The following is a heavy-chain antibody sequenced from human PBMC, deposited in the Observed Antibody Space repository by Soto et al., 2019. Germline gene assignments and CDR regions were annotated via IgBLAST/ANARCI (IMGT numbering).Heavy chain of an antibody. V-gene: IGHV4-30-4*01. Sequence: PSETLSLTCTVSGGSISSGDYYWSWIRQPPGKGLEWIGYIYYSGSTYYNPSLKSRVTISVDTSKNQFSLKLSSVTAADTAVYYCARQRTPYSNNNWFDPWGQGTLVTVSS. D-gene: IGHD4-4*01. CDR3: ARQRTPYSNNNWFDP. CDR2: IYYSGST. J-gene: IGHJ5*02. CDR1: GGSISSGDYY.